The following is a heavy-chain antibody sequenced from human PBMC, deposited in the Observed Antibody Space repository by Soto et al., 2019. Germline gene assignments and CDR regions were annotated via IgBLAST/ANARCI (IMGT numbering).Heavy chain of an antibody. CDR1: GGSISSHY. Sequence: PSETLSLTCTVSGGSISSHYWSCIRQPPGKGLEWIGEIYHSGSTNYNPSLKSRVTISVDKSKNQFSLKLSSVTAADTAVYYCARDWEDYGDYVGWFDPWGQGTLVTVSS. J-gene: IGHJ5*02. CDR2: IYHSGST. D-gene: IGHD4-17*01. CDR3: ARDWEDYGDYVGWFDP. V-gene: IGHV4-59*11.